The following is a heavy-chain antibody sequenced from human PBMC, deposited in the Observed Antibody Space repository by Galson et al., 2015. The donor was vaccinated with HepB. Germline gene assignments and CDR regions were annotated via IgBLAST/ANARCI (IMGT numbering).Heavy chain of an antibody. Sequence: SVKVSCKASGYTFTSYGISWVRQAPGQGLEWMGWISAYNGNTNYAQKLQGRVTMITDTSTSTAYMELRSLRSDDTAVYYCARARRYSSSWVLNWFDPWGQGTLVTVSS. J-gene: IGHJ5*02. CDR1: GYTFTSYG. CDR3: ARARRYSSSWVLNWFDP. CDR2: ISAYNGNT. D-gene: IGHD6-13*01. V-gene: IGHV1-18*04.